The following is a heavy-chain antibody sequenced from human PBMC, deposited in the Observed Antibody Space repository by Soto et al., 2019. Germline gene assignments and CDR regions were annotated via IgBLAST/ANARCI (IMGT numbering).Heavy chain of an antibody. CDR3: ARDGFYYDSSAVDY. D-gene: IGHD3-22*01. J-gene: IGHJ4*02. CDR1: GYTFSSYG. Sequence: QVQLVKSGAEVKKPGASVKVSCKASGYTFSSYGISWVRQAPGQGLEWMGWISAYNGNTNYARNVQGRVNMTTETFTSTAYMELRSLRSDDTAVYYCARDGFYYDSSAVDYWGQGTLVTVSS. CDR2: ISAYNGNT. V-gene: IGHV1-18*01.